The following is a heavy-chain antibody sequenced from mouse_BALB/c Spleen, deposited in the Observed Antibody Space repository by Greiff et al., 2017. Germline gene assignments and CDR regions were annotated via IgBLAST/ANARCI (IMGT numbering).Heavy chain of an antibody. CDR3: ARAYYGYPWFAY. J-gene: IGHJ3*01. CDR2: IDPANGNT. Sequence: VQLQQSGAELVKPGASVKLSCTASGFNIKDTYMHWVKQRPEQGLEWIGRIDPANGNTKYDPKFQGKATITADTSSNTAYLQLSSLTSEDTAVYYCARAYYGYPWFAYWGQGTLVTVSA. CDR1: GFNIKDTY. D-gene: IGHD2-9*01. V-gene: IGHV14-3*02.